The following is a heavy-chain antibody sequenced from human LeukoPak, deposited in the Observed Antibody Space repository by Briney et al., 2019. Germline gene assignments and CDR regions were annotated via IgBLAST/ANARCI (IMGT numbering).Heavy chain of an antibody. CDR3: ATWVY. CDR1: GFPFSCYA. V-gene: IGHV3-23*01. Sequence: AGGSLRLSCAASGFPFSCYALCWVRQAPGKGLGWVSAISGSGDSKYYADSVKGRFTISRDNSKNTLYLQMNSLRAEGTAVYFCATWVYWGQGTLVTVSS. CDR2: ISGSGDSK. J-gene: IGHJ4*02. D-gene: IGHD7-27*01.